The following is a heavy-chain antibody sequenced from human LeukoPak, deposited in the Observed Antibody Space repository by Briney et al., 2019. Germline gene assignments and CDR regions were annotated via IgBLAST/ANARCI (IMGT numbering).Heavy chain of an antibody. CDR2: ISGTSEYI. D-gene: IGHD2-2*01. J-gene: IGHJ4*02. CDR3: ARREPQGCSGTSCFAGPVGH. CDR1: GFTFSNAW. Sequence: GGSLRLSCAASGFTFSNAWMSWVRQAPGKGLEWVSSISGTSEYIYYADSVKGRFTISRDNGQNSLYLQMNSLRAEDTAVYYCARREPQGCSGTSCFAGPVGHWGQGTLVTVSS. V-gene: IGHV3-21*06.